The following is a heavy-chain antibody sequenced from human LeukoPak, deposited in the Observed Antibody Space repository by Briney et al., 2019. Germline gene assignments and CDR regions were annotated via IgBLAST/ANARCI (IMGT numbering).Heavy chain of an antibody. V-gene: IGHV4-39*07. CDR1: GGFISSSSYY. Sequence: SETLSLTCTVSGGFISSSSYYWGWSRQPPGKGLEWIGSIYYSGSTYYYPSLKSRVTISVDTSKNQFSLKLSSVTAADTAVYYCARGLGDYGSGSYSGYWGQGTLVTVSS. D-gene: IGHD3-10*01. J-gene: IGHJ4*02. CDR3: ARGLGDYGSGSYSGY. CDR2: IYYSGST.